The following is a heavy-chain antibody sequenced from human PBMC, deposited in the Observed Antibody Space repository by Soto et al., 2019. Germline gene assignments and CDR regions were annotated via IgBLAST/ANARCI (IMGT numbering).Heavy chain of an antibody. CDR1: GGTFSSYA. Sequence: QVQLVQSGAEVKKPGSSVKVSCKASGGTFSSYAISWVRQAPGQGLEWMGGIIPIFGTANYAQKVQGRVTITADESTSTAYMELSSLRSEDTAVYYCARGRVDTARNYYDYGMDVWGQGTTVTVSS. CDR3: ARGRVDTARNYYDYGMDV. D-gene: IGHD5-18*01. J-gene: IGHJ6*02. V-gene: IGHV1-69*01. CDR2: IIPIFGTA.